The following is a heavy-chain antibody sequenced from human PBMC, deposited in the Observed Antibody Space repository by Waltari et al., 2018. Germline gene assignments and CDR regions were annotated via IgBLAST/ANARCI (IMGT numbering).Heavy chain of an antibody. D-gene: IGHD3-3*01. CDR1: GFTFSSYS. V-gene: IGHV3-21*04. CDR2: ISSSSSYI. J-gene: IGHJ4*02. Sequence: EVQLVESGGGLVKPGGSLRLSCAASGFTFSSYSMNWVRQAPGKGLEWVSSISSSSSYIYDADSVKGRFTISRDNAKNSLYLQMNSLRAEDTAVYYCAKGGDFWSGYLYYFDYWGQGTLVTVSS. CDR3: AKGGDFWSGYLYYFDY.